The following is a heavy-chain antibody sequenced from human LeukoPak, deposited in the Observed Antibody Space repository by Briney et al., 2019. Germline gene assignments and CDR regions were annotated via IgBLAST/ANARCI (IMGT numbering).Heavy chain of an antibody. V-gene: IGHV4-61*02. Sequence: PSETLSLTCTVSGGSISSGSYYWSWIRQPAGKELQWIGRIYTSGSTNYNPSLKSRVTMSVDTSKNQFSLKLSSVTAADTAVYYCARDRHVVEGNWFDPWGQGTLVTVSS. J-gene: IGHJ5*02. CDR2: IYTSGST. CDR3: ARDRHVVEGNWFDP. CDR1: GGSISSGSYY. D-gene: IGHD2-21*01.